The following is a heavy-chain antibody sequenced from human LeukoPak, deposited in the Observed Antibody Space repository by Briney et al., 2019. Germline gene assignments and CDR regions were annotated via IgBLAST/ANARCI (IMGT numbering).Heavy chain of an antibody. J-gene: IGHJ4*02. CDR3: ARGQWLYYFDT. CDR1: GGSISSYY. Sequence: SETLSLTCTVSGGSISSYYWSWIRQPPGKGLEWIGYIYYSGSTNYNPSLKSRVTISVDTSKNQFSLKLSSVTAADTAVYYCARGQWLYYFDTGAREPWSPSPQ. V-gene: IGHV4-59*01. CDR2: IYYSGST. D-gene: IGHD6-19*01.